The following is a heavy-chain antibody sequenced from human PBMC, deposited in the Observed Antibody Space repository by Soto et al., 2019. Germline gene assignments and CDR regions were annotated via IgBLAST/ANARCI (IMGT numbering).Heavy chain of an antibody. J-gene: IGHJ4*02. Sequence: ASVKVSCKVSGYTVTDLSMHWVRQAPGKGLEWMGGFDPEDGETIHAQKFQGRVTMTEDTSTETAYMELSSLRSEDTAVYYCASPLWAMYNYDYWGKGTLVTASS. V-gene: IGHV1-24*01. CDR2: FDPEDGET. CDR1: GYTVTDLS. D-gene: IGHD3-10*01. CDR3: ASPLWAMYNYDY.